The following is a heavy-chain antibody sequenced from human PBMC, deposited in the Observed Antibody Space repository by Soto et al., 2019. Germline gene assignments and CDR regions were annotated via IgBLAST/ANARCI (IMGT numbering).Heavy chain of an antibody. V-gene: IGHV1-69*13. J-gene: IGHJ6*02. D-gene: IGHD3-3*01. CDR2: IIPIFGTA. CDR3: ARGYDFWSGYSPGGYYYYGMDV. CDR1: GGTFSSYA. Sequence: GASVKVSCKASGGTFSSYAISWVRQAPGQGLEWMGGIIPIFGTANYAQKFQGRVTITADESTGTAYMELSSLRSEDTAVYYCARGYDFWSGYSPGGYYYYGMDVWGQGTTVTVSS.